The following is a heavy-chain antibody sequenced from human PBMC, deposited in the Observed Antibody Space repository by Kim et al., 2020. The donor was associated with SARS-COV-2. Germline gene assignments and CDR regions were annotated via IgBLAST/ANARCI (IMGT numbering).Heavy chain of an antibody. J-gene: IGHJ4*01. CDR1: GGSLTGYY. CDR3: ARHEKSADDFDY. V-gene: IGHV4-59*08. Sequence: SETLSLICSVSGGSLTGYYWSWIRQPPGKGLEWIGYIYSSGTTYYNPSHQSRLSLSIDKSTKQLSLRLNSVTTADTAAYFCARHEKSADDFDYWGQGTL. CDR2: IYSSGTT.